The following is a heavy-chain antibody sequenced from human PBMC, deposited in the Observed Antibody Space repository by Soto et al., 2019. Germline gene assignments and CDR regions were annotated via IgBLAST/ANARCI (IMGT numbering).Heavy chain of an antibody. J-gene: IGHJ4*02. CDR2: IIPIFGTA. D-gene: IGHD5-12*01. CDR3: ASEVATIKGDHFDY. CDR1: GGTFSSYA. Sequence: SVKVSCKASGGTFSSYAISWVRQAPGQGLEWMGGIIPIFGTANCAQKFQGRVTITADESTSTAYMELSSLRSEDTAVYYCASEVATIKGDHFDYWGQGTLVTVSS. V-gene: IGHV1-69*13.